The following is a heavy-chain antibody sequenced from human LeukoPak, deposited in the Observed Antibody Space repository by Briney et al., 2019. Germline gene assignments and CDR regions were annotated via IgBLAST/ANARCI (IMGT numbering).Heavy chain of an antibody. CDR1: GFTFDDYG. D-gene: IGHD1-26*01. CDR3: ARDGTSTDDY. CDR2: MNWNGVST. V-gene: IGHV3-20*04. Sequence: PGGSLRLSCAASGFTFDDYGMSWVRQAPGKGLEWVSGMNWNGVSTGYADSVKGRFTISRDNAKNSLYLQMNSLRADDTALYYCARDGTSTDDYWGQGTLVTVSS. J-gene: IGHJ4*02.